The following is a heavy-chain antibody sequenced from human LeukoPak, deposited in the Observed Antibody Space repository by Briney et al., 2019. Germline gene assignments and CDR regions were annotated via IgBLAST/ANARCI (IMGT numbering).Heavy chain of an antibody. J-gene: IGHJ3*02. V-gene: IGHV3-21*01. CDR2: INSYIGDI. CDR3: ARKRCPGTFDI. Sequence: GGSLRLFCATSGFIISRYSMTWVRQAPGKGLDSVSSINSYIGDIYYAESVTGRPTISRDNANNSLYLQMNSLRAADTAVYYCARKRCPGTFDIWGQGTMVTVSS. CDR1: GFIISRYS.